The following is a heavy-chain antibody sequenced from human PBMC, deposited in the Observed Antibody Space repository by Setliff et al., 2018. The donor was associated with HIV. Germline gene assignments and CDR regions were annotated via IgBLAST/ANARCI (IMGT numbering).Heavy chain of an antibody. V-gene: IGHV3-43*01. J-gene: IGHJ6*03. D-gene: IGHD3-10*01. CDR1: GFTLSSYW. CDR3: AKEGGSERMPFFYYYMDV. Sequence: PGGSLRLSCAASGFTLSSYWMHWVRQVPGKGLEWVALVSWDGRTTNYADSVKGRFTISRDSSRNSLYLEMNSLRTEDTALYYCAKEGGSERMPFFYYYMDVWGKGTTVTVSS. CDR2: VSWDGRTT.